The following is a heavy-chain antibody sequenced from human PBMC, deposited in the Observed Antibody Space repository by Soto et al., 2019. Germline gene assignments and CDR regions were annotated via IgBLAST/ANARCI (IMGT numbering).Heavy chain of an antibody. J-gene: IGHJ6*02. V-gene: IGHV3-13*01. Sequence: TGGSLRLPCAAAGFTFSNYDMHWVRQAPGEGLEWVSGIGAASDTYYPVSVQGRFTVSRDNAKKSLYLQMNSLSAGDTAVYYCARGVLGPGDYYYGMDVWGQGTTVTVSS. CDR2: IGAASDT. CDR3: ARGVLGPGDYYYGMDV. D-gene: IGHD7-27*01. CDR1: GFTFSNYD.